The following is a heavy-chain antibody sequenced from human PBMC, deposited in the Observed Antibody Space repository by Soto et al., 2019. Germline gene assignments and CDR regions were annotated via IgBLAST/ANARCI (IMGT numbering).Heavy chain of an antibody. V-gene: IGHV4-4*07. CDR2: IYATGTT. Sequence: PSETLSLTCTVSGASISGFYWSWIRKSAGKGLEWIGRIYATGTTDYNPSLKSRVMMSVDTSKKQFSLKLRSVTAADTAVYYCVRNGTKTLRDWFDPWGQGISVTVSS. J-gene: IGHJ5*02. D-gene: IGHD1-1*01. CDR1: GASISGFY. CDR3: VRNGTKTLRDWFDP.